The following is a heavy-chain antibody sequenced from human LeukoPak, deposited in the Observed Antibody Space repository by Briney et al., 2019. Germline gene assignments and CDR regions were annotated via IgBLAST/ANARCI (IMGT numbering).Heavy chain of an antibody. CDR3: ARGGSLQLWLRRAFDY. D-gene: IGHD5-18*01. CDR1: GGSFSGYY. V-gene: IGHV4-34*01. J-gene: IGHJ4*02. Sequence: PSETLSLTCAVYGGSFSGYYWSWIRQPPGKGLEWIGEINHSGSTNYNPSLKSRVTISVDTSKNQFSLKLSSVTAADTAVYYCARGGSLQLWLRRAFDYWGQGTLVTVSS. CDR2: INHSGST.